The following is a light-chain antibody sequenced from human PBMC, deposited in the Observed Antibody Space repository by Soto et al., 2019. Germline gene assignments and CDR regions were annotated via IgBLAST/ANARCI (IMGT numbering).Light chain of an antibody. Sequence: SVLTQPPSVSGAPGQRVTISCTGSRSNIGAGSDVPGYQQVPGTAPKLLVYGSYNRPSGVPDRFSGSKSGTSASLAITGLQAEDEADFYCQSYDSSLSAWVFGTGTKVTVL. J-gene: IGLJ1*01. V-gene: IGLV1-40*01. CDR2: GSY. CDR3: QSYDSSLSAWV. CDR1: RSNIGAGSD.